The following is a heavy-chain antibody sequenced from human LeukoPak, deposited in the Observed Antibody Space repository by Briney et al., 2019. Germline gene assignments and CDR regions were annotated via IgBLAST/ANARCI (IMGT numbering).Heavy chain of an antibody. Sequence: SESLSLTCTVSGGSMSGYYWTWIRQPPGKGLEWIGHIHSTGSPTYNPSLKSRVTMSIDTSKNQFSLSLSSATAADTAFYYCAIRRGGFGEGEFIYWGQGTLVTVSS. V-gene: IGHV4-4*09. CDR1: GGSMSGYY. D-gene: IGHD3-16*01. CDR2: IHSTGSP. CDR3: AIRRGGFGEGEFIY. J-gene: IGHJ4*02.